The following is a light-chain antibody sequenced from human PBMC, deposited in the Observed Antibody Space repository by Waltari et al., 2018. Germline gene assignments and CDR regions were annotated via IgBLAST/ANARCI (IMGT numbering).Light chain of an antibody. J-gene: IGLJ1*01. Sequence: QSALTQPASVSGSPGQSITISCTGTRSDVGRYNYVAWYQQYPGKAPKLMISEVSNRPSGISSRCSGSKSGNTASLTISGLQAEDEAYYYCSSYTGRSTLLYVFGTGTKVTVL. CDR3: SSYTGRSTLLYV. CDR1: RSDVGRYNY. V-gene: IGLV2-14*01. CDR2: EVS.